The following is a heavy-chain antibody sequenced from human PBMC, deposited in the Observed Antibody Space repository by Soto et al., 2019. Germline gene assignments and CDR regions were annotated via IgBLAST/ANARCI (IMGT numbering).Heavy chain of an antibody. V-gene: IGHV3-30-3*01. Sequence: QVQLVESGGGVVQPGRSLRLSCAASGFTFSSYAMHWVRQAPGKGLEWVAVISSDGSNKYYADSVKGRFTISRDNSKNTLYLQRNSLRAEDTGVYYCAREEPGPDYGDYGMYVWGQGTTVTVSS. CDR3: AREEPGPDYGDYGMYV. J-gene: IGHJ6*02. CDR1: GFTFSSYA. CDR2: ISSDGSNK. D-gene: IGHD4-17*01.